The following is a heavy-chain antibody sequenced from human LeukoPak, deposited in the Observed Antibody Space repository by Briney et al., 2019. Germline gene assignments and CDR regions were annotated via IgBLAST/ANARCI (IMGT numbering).Heavy chain of an antibody. Sequence: ASVKVSCKASGYTFTGYYMHWVRQAPGQGLEWMGRINPNSGGTNYAQKFQGRVTMIRDTSISTAYMELSRLRSDDTAVYYCARDLNVVVVAATPGYWGQGTLVTVSS. D-gene: IGHD2-15*01. CDR1: GYTFTGYY. V-gene: IGHV1-2*06. CDR2: INPNSGGT. J-gene: IGHJ4*02. CDR3: ARDLNVVVVAATPGY.